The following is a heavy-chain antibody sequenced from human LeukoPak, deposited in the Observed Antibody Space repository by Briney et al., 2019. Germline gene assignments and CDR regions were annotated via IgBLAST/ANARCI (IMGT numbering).Heavy chain of an antibody. D-gene: IGHD3-3*01. CDR2: IYSSGST. J-gene: IGHJ4*02. CDR3: GSRRTAMFGVIKGPIDY. Sequence: SETLSLTCTVSGGSISSYYWSWIRQPAGKGLEWIGRIYSSGSTNYNPSLKSRVTMSVDTSKNQFFLKLSSVTAADTAVYYCGSRRTAMFGVIKGPIDYWGQGTLVTVSS. V-gene: IGHV4-4*07. CDR1: GGSISSYY.